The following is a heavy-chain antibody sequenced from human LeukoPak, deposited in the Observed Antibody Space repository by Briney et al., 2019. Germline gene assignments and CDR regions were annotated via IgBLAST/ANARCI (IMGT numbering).Heavy chain of an antibody. Sequence: PGGSLRLSCAASGFTFSSYSMNWVRQAPGKGLEWVSSISSSSSYIYYADSVKGRFTISRDNSNNMVYLQMNSLRAEDTAIYYCAREPRGYIYGLGRIDYWGQGTLVTVSS. CDR3: AREPRGYIYGLGRIDY. CDR1: GFTFSSYS. J-gene: IGHJ4*02. CDR2: ISSSSSYI. D-gene: IGHD5-18*01. V-gene: IGHV3-21*06.